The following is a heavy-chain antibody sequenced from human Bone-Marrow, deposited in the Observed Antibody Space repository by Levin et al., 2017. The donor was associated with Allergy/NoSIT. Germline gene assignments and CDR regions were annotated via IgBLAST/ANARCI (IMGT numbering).Heavy chain of an antibody. J-gene: IGHJ6*02. V-gene: IGHV3-30*18. CDR2: ISYDENKK. CDR3: AKICCVDGSGYFLHLYNRDV. Sequence: GGSLRLSCAASGFTFSSYGMHWVRQAPGKGLGWVALISYDENKKFYADSVKGRFAISRDNSKNTLYLQVNSLRAEDTAVYYFAKICCVDGSGYFLHLYNRDVWGLGTTVTV. CDR1: GFTFSSYG. D-gene: IGHD3-22*01.